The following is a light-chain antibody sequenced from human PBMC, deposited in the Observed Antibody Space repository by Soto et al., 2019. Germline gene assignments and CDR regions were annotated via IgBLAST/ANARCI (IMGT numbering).Light chain of an antibody. Sequence: QSVLTQPASVSGSPGQSITISCTGTSSDVGSYNLVSWYQQHPGQAPKLMIYEGSKRTSGVSDRFSGSKSGNTASLTISGLQAEDEADCYCFSYAGSSTFGVVFGGGTKLTVL. CDR1: SSDVGSYNL. CDR2: EGS. V-gene: IGLV2-23*03. CDR3: FSYAGSSTFGVV. J-gene: IGLJ2*01.